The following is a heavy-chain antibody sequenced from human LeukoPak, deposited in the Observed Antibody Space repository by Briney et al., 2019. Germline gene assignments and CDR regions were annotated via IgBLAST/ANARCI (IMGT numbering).Heavy chain of an antibody. CDR2: ISAYNGNT. V-gene: IGHV1-18*01. CDR3: ARRAISVVPAAAGLGFDI. Sequence: ASVKVSCKASGGTFSSYAISWVRQAPGQGLEWMGWISAYNGNTNYAQKLQGRVTMTTDTSTSTAYMELSRLKSDDTAVYYCARRAISVVPAAAGLGFDIWGQGTMVTVSS. D-gene: IGHD2-2*01. J-gene: IGHJ3*02. CDR1: GGTFSSYA.